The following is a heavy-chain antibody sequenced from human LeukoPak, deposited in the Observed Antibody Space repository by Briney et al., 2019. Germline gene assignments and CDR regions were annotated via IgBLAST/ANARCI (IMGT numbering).Heavy chain of an antibody. CDR3: AKDWRDGSGWIVGDS. CDR1: GFAFSVYA. Sequence: GGSLRLSCAASGFAFSVYAMSWLRQPPGKGLEWVSTINANSISTSYAASVRGRFTISRDNAKDTLYLQLNTLRADDTATYYCAKDWRDGSGWIVGDSWGQGTLVTVSS. D-gene: IGHD6-19*01. V-gene: IGHV3-23*01. CDR2: INANSIST. J-gene: IGHJ4*02.